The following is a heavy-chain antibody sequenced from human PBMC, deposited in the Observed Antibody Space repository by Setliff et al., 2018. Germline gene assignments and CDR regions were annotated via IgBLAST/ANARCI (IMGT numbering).Heavy chain of an antibody. V-gene: IGHV4-39*07. D-gene: IGHD3-10*01. J-gene: IGHJ5*02. CDR2: IYHSGSS. Sequence: PSETLSLTCTVSGGSINSMSYYWGWIRQPPGKGLEWIGSIYHSGSSYYNPSLRSRVTISVDTSKNQFSLKLKSVTAADTAVYYCARIGPSNWGIRGYNWLDPWGQGTRVTVSS. CDR3: ARIGPSNWGIRGYNWLDP. CDR1: GGSINSMSYY.